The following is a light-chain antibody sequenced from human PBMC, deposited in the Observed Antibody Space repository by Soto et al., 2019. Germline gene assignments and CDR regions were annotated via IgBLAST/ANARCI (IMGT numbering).Light chain of an antibody. CDR1: SSNIGSNT. CDR3: AAWDDSLNGVV. CDR2: SND. J-gene: IGLJ2*01. Sequence: QSVLTQPPSASGTPGQRVTISCSGSSSNIGSNTVNWYQQLPGTAPKVLIYSNDQRPSGVPDRFSGSKSGSSASLAISGLHSEDEADYYCAAWDDSLNGVVFGRGTKLTVL. V-gene: IGLV1-44*01.